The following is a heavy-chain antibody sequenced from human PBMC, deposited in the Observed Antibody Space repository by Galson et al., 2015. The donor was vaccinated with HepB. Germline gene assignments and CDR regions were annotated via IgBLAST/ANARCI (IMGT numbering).Heavy chain of an antibody. CDR3: ARDQRPGPLSYYGMDV. J-gene: IGHJ6*02. CDR1: GYTFTSYG. CDR2: ISAYNGNT. V-gene: IGHV1-18*01. Sequence: SVKVSCKASGYTFTSYGISWVRQAPGQGLEWMGWISAYNGNTNYAQKFQGWVTMTRDTSISTAYMELSRLRSDDTAVYYCARDQRPGPLSYYGMDVWGQGTTVTVSS. D-gene: IGHD1-14*01.